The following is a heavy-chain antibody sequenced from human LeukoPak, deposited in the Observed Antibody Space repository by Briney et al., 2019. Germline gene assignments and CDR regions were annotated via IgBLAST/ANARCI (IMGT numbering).Heavy chain of an antibody. CDR1: GGSFSGYY. J-gene: IGHJ4*02. V-gene: IGHV4-34*01. CDR2: INHSGST. D-gene: IGHD3-16*01. Sequence: SETLPLTCAVYGGSFSGYYWSWIRQPPGKGLEWIGEINHSGSTNYNPSLKSRVTISVDTSKNQFSLKLSSVTAADTAVYYCARVYPRRKTSPSNGGGGRFDYWGQGTLVTVSS. CDR3: ARVYPRRKTSPSNGGGGRFDY.